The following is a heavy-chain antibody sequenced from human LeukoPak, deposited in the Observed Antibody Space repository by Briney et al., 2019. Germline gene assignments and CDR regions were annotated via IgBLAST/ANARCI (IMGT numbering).Heavy chain of an antibody. V-gene: IGHV3-7*03. Sequence: PGGSLRLSCAASGFTFSSYWMSWVRQAPGKGLDWVANIKQDGSEKYYVDSVKGRFTISRDNAKNSLYLQMTGLRAEDTALYYCAKEMFRDSTGYSEVGDSYDMWGQGTMVTVSS. D-gene: IGHD3-22*01. CDR1: GFTFSSYW. CDR3: AKEMFRDSTGYSEVGDSYDM. CDR2: IKQDGSEK. J-gene: IGHJ3*02.